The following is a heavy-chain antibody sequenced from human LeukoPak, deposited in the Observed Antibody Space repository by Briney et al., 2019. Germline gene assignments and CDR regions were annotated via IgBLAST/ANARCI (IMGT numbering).Heavy chain of an antibody. J-gene: IGHJ4*02. CDR3: ARRVRDTAMVN. Sequence: GESLKISRKGSGYSFTSYWIGWVRQLPGKGLEWMGIIYPGDSDTRYSPSFQGQVTISADKSICTAYLQWSSLKASDTAMYYCARRVRDTAMVNWGQGTPVTVSS. CDR2: IYPGDSDT. CDR1: GYSFTSYW. D-gene: IGHD5-18*01. V-gene: IGHV5-51*01.